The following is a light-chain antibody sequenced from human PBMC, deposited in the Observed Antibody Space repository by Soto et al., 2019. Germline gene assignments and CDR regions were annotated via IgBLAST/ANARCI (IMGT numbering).Light chain of an antibody. CDR1: QSVSSGY. V-gene: IGKV3-20*01. J-gene: IGKJ5*01. CDR3: QQYGSSPPIT. Sequence: EIVLTQSPGALSLSPGERATLSCRASQSVSSGYLAWYQQKPGQAPRRLIFATSRRSTGIPDRFSGSGSGTDFTLTISRLEPEDVAVYYCQQYGSSPPITFGQGTRLESK. CDR2: ATS.